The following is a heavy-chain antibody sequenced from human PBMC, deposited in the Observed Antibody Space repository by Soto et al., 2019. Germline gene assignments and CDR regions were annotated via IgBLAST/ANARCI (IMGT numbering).Heavy chain of an antibody. J-gene: IGHJ4*02. V-gene: IGHV3-7*01. CDR3: ASGPPDSNNCPARGGH. Sequence: EVQLVESGGGLVQPGGSLRLSCVASGFTFNSYWMSWVRQAPGKGLEWVASIKQDGSEKYYVDSVKGRFTISRDNAKKSQYPQMNTLSDEDTAVYYCASGPPDSNNCPARGGHWGQGNVVTVSS. D-gene: IGHD4-4*01. CDR1: GFTFNSYW. CDR2: IKQDGSEK.